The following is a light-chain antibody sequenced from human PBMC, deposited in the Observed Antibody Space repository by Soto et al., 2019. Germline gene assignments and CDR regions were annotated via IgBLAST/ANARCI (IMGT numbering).Light chain of an antibody. CDR3: SSSAGSSSPLYVV. Sequence: QSVLTQPPSASGSPGQSVTISCTGTSNDVGAYDFVSWYQQHPGKAPKLLIYDVSRRPSGLPDRFSGSKSANTASLTVSGLQAEDEDEYHCSSSAGSSSPLYVVFGGGTQLTVL. J-gene: IGLJ2*01. V-gene: IGLV2-8*01. CDR2: DVS. CDR1: SNDVGAYDF.